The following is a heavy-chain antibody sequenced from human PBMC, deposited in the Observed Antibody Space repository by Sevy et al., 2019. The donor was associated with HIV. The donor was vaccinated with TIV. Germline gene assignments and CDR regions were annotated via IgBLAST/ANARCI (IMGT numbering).Heavy chain of an antibody. CDR2: ISGSGETT. CDR3: AKDYMLNLWRGYFDS. V-gene: IGHV3-23*01. J-gene: IGHJ4*02. D-gene: IGHD3-3*01. Sequence: GGSLRLSCAASGLTFNSHAMSWVRQPPGRGLEWVSAISGSGETTVYADSVRGRFTISRHNSKNTLFLVMNSLRAEDTAVYYCAKDYMLNLWRGYFDSWGQGTLVTVSS. CDR1: GLTFNSHA.